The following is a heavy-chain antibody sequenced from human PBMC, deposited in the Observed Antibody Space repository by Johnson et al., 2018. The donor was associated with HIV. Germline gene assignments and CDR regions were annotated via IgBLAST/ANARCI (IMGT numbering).Heavy chain of an antibody. Sequence: QVQLVESGGGVVQPGRSVRLSCAASGLSFSDYGMHWVRQAPGKGLEWVAVISYDGSKKYYADSVKGRFTISRDNSKNSLYLQMNSLRVEDTAVYYVRVVGDAFDLWGQGTMVTVSS. V-gene: IGHV3-30*03. J-gene: IGHJ3*01. CDR2: ISYDGSKK. D-gene: IGHD2-15*01. CDR1: GLSFSDYG. CDR3: RVVGDAFDL.